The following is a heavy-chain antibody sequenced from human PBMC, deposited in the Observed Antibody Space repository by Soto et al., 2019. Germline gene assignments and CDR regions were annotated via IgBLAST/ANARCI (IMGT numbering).Heavy chain of an antibody. V-gene: IGHV1-69*12. CDR1: GGTFSSYA. Sequence: QVQLVQSGAEVKKPGSSVKVSCKASGGTFSSYAISWVRQAPGQGLEWMGGIIPIFGTANYAQKFQGRVTITADESTSTAYMELSSLRSEDTAVYYCARDPLGGNIVATPYYYYGMDVWGQGTTVTVSS. J-gene: IGHJ6*02. CDR3: ARDPLGGNIVATPYYYYGMDV. CDR2: IIPIFGTA. D-gene: IGHD5-12*01.